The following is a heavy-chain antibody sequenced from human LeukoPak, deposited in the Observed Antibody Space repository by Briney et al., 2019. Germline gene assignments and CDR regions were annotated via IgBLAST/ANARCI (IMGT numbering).Heavy chain of an antibody. CDR3: ASKPRGESRPFDY. CDR2: INVANGDT. Sequence: GASVKVSCKASGYTFTAHAVHWVRQAPGQRLEWMGWINVANGDTGYSQKFQGRVTITRDTSASTGYMEMSSLISEDTAVYYCASKPRGESRPFDYWGQGTLVTVSS. J-gene: IGHJ4*02. V-gene: IGHV1-3*01. CDR1: GYTFTAHA. D-gene: IGHD3-16*01.